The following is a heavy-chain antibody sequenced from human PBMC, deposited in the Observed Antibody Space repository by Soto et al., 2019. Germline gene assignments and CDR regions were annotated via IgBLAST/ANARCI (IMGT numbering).Heavy chain of an antibody. Sequence: EVQRLESGGGLVQPGGSLRLSCVASGFTFSSYAMSWVRQAPGKGLEWVSVISGSGGSTYYADSVKGRFTISRDNPKNPLYLQMNSLRGEDTALYYCAKGQVELLAERDWFVPLCQGILVTGSS. V-gene: IGHV3-23*01. D-gene: IGHD1-26*01. CDR1: GFTFSSYA. J-gene: IGHJ5*02. CDR2: ISGSGGST. CDR3: AKGQVELLAERDWFVP.